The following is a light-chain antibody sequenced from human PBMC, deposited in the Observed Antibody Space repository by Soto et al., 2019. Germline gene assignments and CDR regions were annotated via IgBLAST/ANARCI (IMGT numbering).Light chain of an antibody. CDR2: EVS. CDR1: SSDVGGYNY. V-gene: IGLV2-8*01. CDR3: SSYAGSNNLV. Sequence: QPVLTQPPSASGSPGQSVTISCTGTSSDVGGYNYVSWYQQHPGKAPKLIIFEVSKRPSGVPDRFSGSKSGNTASLTVSGLQADDEADYCCSSYAGSNNLVFGGGTKLTVL. J-gene: IGLJ3*02.